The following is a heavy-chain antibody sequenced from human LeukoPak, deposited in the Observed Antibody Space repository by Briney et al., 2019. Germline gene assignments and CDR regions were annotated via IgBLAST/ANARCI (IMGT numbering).Heavy chain of an antibody. V-gene: IGHV1-69*05. J-gene: IGHJ5*02. CDR1: GGTFSSYA. CDR3: ASQGVAFDNWFDP. CDR2: IIPIFGTA. Sequence: VASVTVSCKASGGTFSSYAISWVRQAPGQGLEWMGGIIPIFGTANYAQKFQGRVTITTDESTRTAYMELSSLRSEDTAVYYCASQGVAFDNWFDPWGQGTLVTVSS. D-gene: IGHD3-10*01.